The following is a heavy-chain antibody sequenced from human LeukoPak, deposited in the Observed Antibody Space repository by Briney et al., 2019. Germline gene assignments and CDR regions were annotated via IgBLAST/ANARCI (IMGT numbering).Heavy chain of an antibody. Sequence: QSGGSLRLSCAASGFTFDDYAMHWVRQAPGKGLEWVSGVGWNGGTIDYADSVKGRFTISRDNSKNTLYLQMNSLRAEDTAVYYCAKGGQDIQPPGYFQHWGQGTLVTVSS. V-gene: IGHV3-9*01. J-gene: IGHJ1*01. CDR1: GFTFDDYA. D-gene: IGHD5-18*01. CDR3: AKGGQDIQPPGYFQH. CDR2: VGWNGGTI.